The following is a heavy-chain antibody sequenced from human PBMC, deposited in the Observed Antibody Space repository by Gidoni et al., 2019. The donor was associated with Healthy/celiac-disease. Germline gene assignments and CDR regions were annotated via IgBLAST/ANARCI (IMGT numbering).Heavy chain of an antibody. CDR1: GFTFSSYA. CDR3: ARDGTVSGGAFDI. Sequence: QVQLVESGGGVVQPGGSLRLSCAASGFTFSSYAMHWVRQAPGKGLEWVAVISYDGSNKYYADAVKGRFTISRDNSKNTLYLQMNSLRAEDTAVYYCARDGTVSGGAFDIWGQGTMVTVSS. CDR2: ISYDGSNK. D-gene: IGHD1-1*01. V-gene: IGHV3-30-3*01. J-gene: IGHJ3*02.